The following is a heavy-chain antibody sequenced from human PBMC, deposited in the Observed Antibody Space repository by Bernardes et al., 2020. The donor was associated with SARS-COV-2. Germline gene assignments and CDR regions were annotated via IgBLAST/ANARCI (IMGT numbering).Heavy chain of an antibody. Sequence: GGSLRLSCEASGFIFSNYAMNWVRQAPGKGLEWVAFISSSSAITFYADSVKGRFTVSRDNAKNSLYLQVDSLRVEDTAIYYCARDWATPLSLVAPWRQGTLVTFSS. V-gene: IGHV3-21*01. J-gene: IGHJ5*02. CDR1: GFIFSNYA. CDR3: ARDWATPLSLVAP. CDR2: ISSSSAIT. D-gene: IGHD5-12*01.